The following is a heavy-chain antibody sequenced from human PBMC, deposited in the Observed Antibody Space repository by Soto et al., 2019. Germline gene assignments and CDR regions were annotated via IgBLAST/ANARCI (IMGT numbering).Heavy chain of an antibody. J-gene: IGHJ4*02. V-gene: IGHV3-23*01. Sequence: EVQLLESGGGLAQPGGSLRLSCAGSGFTFRNYAMSWVRQAPGKGLEWVSRITGSGVTTYYANSVKGRFTISRDNSNNTLSLQMNSLRAEDTAVYYCAKDLLHTYSYDSSGFFDYWGQGTLVTVSS. CDR2: ITGSGVTT. CDR3: AKDLLHTYSYDSSGFFDY. CDR1: GFTFRNYA. D-gene: IGHD3-22*01.